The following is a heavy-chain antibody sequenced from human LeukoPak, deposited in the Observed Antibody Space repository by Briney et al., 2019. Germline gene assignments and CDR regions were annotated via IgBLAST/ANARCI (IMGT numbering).Heavy chain of an antibody. CDR3: ARQARGYGSGSFFGY. V-gene: IGHV3-23*01. J-gene: IGHJ4*02. CDR2: ISGSGGST. Sequence: GASLRLSCVASGFTFSSYAMSWVRQAPGKGLEWVSAISGSGGSTYYADSVKGRFTISRDNSKNTLYLQMNSLRAEDTAVYYCARQARGYGSGSFFGYWGQGTLVTVPS. CDR1: GFTFSSYA. D-gene: IGHD3-10*01.